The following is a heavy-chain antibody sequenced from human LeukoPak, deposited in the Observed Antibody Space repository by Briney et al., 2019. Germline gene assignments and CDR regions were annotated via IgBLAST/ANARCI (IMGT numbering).Heavy chain of an antibody. J-gene: IGHJ6*03. CDR1: GASISSTSYC. CDR2: IYTSGST. Sequence: PSETLSLTCTVSGASISSTSYCWGWIRQPAGKGLEWIGRIYTSGSTNYNPSLKSRVTMSVDTSKNQFSLKLSSVTAADTAVYYCARDGTYYYDSSGPSPNYYYYYYMDVWGKGTAVTISS. CDR3: ARDGTYYYDSSGPSPNYYYYYYMDV. V-gene: IGHV4-61*02. D-gene: IGHD3-22*01.